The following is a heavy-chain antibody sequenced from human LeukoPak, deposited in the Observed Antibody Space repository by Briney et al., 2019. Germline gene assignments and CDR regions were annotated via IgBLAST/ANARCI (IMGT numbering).Heavy chain of an antibody. J-gene: IGHJ4*02. CDR1: GYTFTSYA. Sequence: ASVKVSCEASGYTFTSYAMNWVRQAPGQGLEWMGWINTNTGNPTYAQGFTGRFVFSLDTSVSTAYLQISSLKAEDTAVYYCARDGIVLMVYAPYYFDYWGQGTLVTVSS. V-gene: IGHV7-4-1*02. CDR3: ARDGIVLMVYAPYYFDY. CDR2: INTNTGNP. D-gene: IGHD2-8*01.